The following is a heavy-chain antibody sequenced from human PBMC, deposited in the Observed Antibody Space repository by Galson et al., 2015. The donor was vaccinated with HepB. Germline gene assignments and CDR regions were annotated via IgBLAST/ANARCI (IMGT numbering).Heavy chain of an antibody. Sequence: SLRLSCAASGFTFSSYGMHWVRQAPGKGLEWVAFIRYDGSNKYYSDSVKGRFTISRDNSKNTLYLQMNSLRAEDTAVYYCAKDGGMVRGVIGAFDILGQGTMVTVSS. J-gene: IGHJ3*02. CDR3: AKDGGMVRGVIGAFDI. CDR1: GFTFSSYG. V-gene: IGHV3-30*02. CDR2: IRYDGSNK. D-gene: IGHD3-10*01.